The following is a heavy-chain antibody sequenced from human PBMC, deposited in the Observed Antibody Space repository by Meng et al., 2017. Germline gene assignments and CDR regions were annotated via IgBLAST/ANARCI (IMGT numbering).Heavy chain of an antibody. CDR1: GYSFTSYW. CDR3: ASGYSYGHGSRAFDI. V-gene: IGHV5-51*01. CDR2: IYPGDSDT. Sequence: GESLKISCKGSGYSFTSYWIGWVRQMPGKGLEWMGIIYPGDSDTRYSPYFQGQVTISADKSISTAYLQWSSLKASDTAMYYCASGYSYGHGSRAFDIWGQGTMVTVSS. D-gene: IGHD5-18*01. J-gene: IGHJ3*02.